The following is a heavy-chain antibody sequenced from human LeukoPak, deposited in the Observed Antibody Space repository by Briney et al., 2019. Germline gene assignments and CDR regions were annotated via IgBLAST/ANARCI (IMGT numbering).Heavy chain of an antibody. CDR3: ALYNWNSKRDLDY. V-gene: IGHV3-7*05. Sequence: GGSLRLSCGGCGFTFSSHWMSWVRQAPGKGLEWVANIKHDGSEKYYVGSVKGRFTVSRDNAKNSLYLQMNSLRAEDTAVYYCALYNWNSKRDLDYWGQGTLVTVSS. J-gene: IGHJ4*02. D-gene: IGHD1-7*01. CDR1: GFTFSSHW. CDR2: IKHDGSEK.